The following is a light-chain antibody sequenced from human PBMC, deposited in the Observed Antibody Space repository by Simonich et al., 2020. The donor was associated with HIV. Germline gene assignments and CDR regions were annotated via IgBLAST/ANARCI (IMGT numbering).Light chain of an antibody. J-gene: IGKJ1*01. CDR3: QQYYITPHT. V-gene: IGKV4-1*01. CDR1: QSVLYSSHNKNY. Sequence: DIVMTQSPDSLAVSLGERATINCKSSQSVLYSSHNKNYLAWYQQRPRQPPNLLIYWASTRESGVPDRFSGSGSGTDFTLTINSLQAEDVAFYYCQQYYITPHTFGQGTKVEIK. CDR2: WAS.